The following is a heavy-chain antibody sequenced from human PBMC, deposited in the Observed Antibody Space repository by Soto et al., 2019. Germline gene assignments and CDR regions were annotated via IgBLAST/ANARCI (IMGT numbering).Heavy chain of an antibody. J-gene: IGHJ4*02. CDR1: GYTFKSYG. Sequence: VQLVQSGAAVKKPGASVQVSCKASGYTFKSYGISWVRQAPGQGLEWMGWINAYNGNTKYAQKLQGRVTMTTDTSTSTAYMELRSLRSEDTAVYYCARELGQQLVDYWGQGTLVTVSS. CDR3: ARELGQQLVDY. D-gene: IGHD6-13*01. CDR2: INAYNGNT. V-gene: IGHV1-18*01.